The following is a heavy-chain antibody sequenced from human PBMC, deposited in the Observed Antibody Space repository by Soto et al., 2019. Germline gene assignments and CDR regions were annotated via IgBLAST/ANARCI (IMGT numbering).Heavy chain of an antibody. V-gene: IGHV1-18*01. J-gene: IGHJ4*02. CDR1: GYAFTTYG. CDR3: ARGRYGDY. Sequence: QVHLVQSGAEVKKPGASVKVSCKGSGYAFTTYGITWVRQAPGQGLEWMGWISAHNGNTNYAQKLQGRVTVTRDTSTSTAYMEMMSLISADTAVYYCARGRYGDYWGQGALVTVSS. CDR2: ISAHNGNT. D-gene: IGHD1-1*01.